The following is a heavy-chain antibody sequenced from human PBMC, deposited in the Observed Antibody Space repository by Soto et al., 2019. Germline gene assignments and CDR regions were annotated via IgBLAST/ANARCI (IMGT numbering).Heavy chain of an antibody. Sequence: SVKVSCKASGGTFSSYAISWVRQAPGQGLEWMGGIIPIFGTSNYAQKFQGRVTITADKSTSTAYMELSSLRSEETAVYYCARDVAYGREVWGQGTTVTVSS. CDR2: IIPIFGTS. CDR3: ARDVAYGREV. D-gene: IGHD2-15*01. V-gene: IGHV1-69*06. CDR1: GGTFSSYA. J-gene: IGHJ6*02.